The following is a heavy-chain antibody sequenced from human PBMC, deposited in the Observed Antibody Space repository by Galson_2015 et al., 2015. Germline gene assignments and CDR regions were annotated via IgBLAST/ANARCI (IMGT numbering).Heavy chain of an antibody. J-gene: IGHJ3*02. CDR3: ARPRGYSYGSGAFDI. CDR2: ISYDGSNK. Sequence: LRLSCAASGFTFSSYAMHWVRQAPGKGLEWVAVISYDGSNKYYADSVKGRFTISRDNSKNTLYLQMNSLRAEDTAVYYCARPRGYSYGSGAFDIWGQGTMVTVSS. D-gene: IGHD5-18*01. V-gene: IGHV3-30-3*01. CDR1: GFTFSSYA.